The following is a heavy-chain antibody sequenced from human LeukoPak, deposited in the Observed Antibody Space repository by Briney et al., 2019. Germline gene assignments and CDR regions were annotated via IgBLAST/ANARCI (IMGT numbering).Heavy chain of an antibody. J-gene: IGHJ4*02. Sequence: ASVKVSCRASGYTFTSYYMHWVRHAPGQGLEWMGIINPSGGSTTYAQKFQGRVTMTRDTSTSTVYMGLSSLRSEDTAVYYCARGKWSVDFDYWGQGTLVTVSS. CDR3: ARGKWSVDFDY. CDR1: GYTFTSYY. V-gene: IGHV1-46*01. D-gene: IGHD2-15*01. CDR2: INPSGGST.